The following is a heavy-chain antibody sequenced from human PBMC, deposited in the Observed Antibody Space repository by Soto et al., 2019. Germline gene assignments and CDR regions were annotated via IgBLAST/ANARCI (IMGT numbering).Heavy chain of an antibody. V-gene: IGHV3-23*01. CDR1: GFTFSSYA. CDR3: ANFPVTTHYYYGMDV. D-gene: IGHD4-17*01. J-gene: IGHJ6*02. CDR2: ISGSGGST. Sequence: GGSLRLSCAASGFTFSSYAMSWVRQAPGKGLEWVSAISGSGGSTYYADSVKGRFTISRDNSKNTLYLQMNSLRAEDTAVYYCANFPVTTHYYYGMDVWGQGTTVTVSS.